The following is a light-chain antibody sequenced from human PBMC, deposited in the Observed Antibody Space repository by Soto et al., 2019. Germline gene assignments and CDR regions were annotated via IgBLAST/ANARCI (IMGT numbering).Light chain of an antibody. CDR3: QQYNNWPSLFT. Sequence: EIVMTQSPATLSVSPGERATLSCRASQSVSSNLAWYQQKPGQAPRLLIYGASIRATGIPARFSGSGSGTEFALTISSLQSEYCAVYYCQQYNNWPSLFTFGPGTKVDIK. CDR2: GAS. J-gene: IGKJ3*01. V-gene: IGKV3D-15*01. CDR1: QSVSSN.